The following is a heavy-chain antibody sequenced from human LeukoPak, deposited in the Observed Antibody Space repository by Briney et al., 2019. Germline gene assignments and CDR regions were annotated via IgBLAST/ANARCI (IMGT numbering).Heavy chain of an antibody. D-gene: IGHD1-1*01. CDR1: GFTFSSYS. Sequence: GGSLRLSCAASGFTFSSYSMNWVRQAPGKGLEWVSYISRSGSTIHYADSVKGRFTISRDNAKNSLHLQMNSLRAEDTAVYYCARDGKGLTNYFDYWGQGTLVTVSS. V-gene: IGHV3-48*04. CDR3: ARDGKGLTNYFDY. CDR2: ISRSGSTI. J-gene: IGHJ4*02.